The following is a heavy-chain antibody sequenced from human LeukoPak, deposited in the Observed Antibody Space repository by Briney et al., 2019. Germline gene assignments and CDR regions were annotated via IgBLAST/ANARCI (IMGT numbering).Heavy chain of an antibody. D-gene: IGHD3-22*01. V-gene: IGHV3-30*02. Sequence: WGSLRLSCAASGFTFNNYGMHWVRQAPGKGLEWVAFIRYDGSNTYYADSVKGRFTISRDNSKNTLYLHMNRLRAEDTAVYYCAKDPNRYDSSIYYCAYWGQGTLVTVSP. CDR2: IRYDGSNT. CDR3: AKDPNRYDSSIYYCAY. J-gene: IGHJ4*02. CDR1: GFTFNNYG.